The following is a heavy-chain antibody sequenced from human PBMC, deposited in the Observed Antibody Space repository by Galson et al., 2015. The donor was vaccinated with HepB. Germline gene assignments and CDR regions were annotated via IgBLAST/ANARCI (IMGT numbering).Heavy chain of an antibody. CDR1: GGTFSSYT. Sequence: SVKVSCKASGGTFSSYTISWVRQAPGQGLEWMGRIIPILGIANYAQKFQGRVTITADKSTSTAYMELSSLRSEDTAVYYCAREHTVTTYGREAPLSAFDIWGQGTMVTVSS. CDR2: IIPILGIA. CDR3: AREHTVTTYGREAPLSAFDI. J-gene: IGHJ3*02. D-gene: IGHD4-17*01. V-gene: IGHV1-69*04.